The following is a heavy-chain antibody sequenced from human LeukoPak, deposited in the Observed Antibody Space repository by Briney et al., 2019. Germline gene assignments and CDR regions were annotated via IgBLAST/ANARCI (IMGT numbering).Heavy chain of an antibody. CDR2: INPNSGGT. V-gene: IGHV1-2*02. J-gene: IGHJ5*02. D-gene: IGHD5-24*01. CDR1: GYTFTGYY. CDR3: ARDLWDGYLPWFDP. Sequence: GASVKVSCKASGYTFTGYYMHWVRQAPGQGLEWMGWINPNSGGTNYAQKFQGRVTMTRDTSISTAYMELSRLRSDDTAVYYCARDLWDGYLPWFDPWGQGTLVTVSS.